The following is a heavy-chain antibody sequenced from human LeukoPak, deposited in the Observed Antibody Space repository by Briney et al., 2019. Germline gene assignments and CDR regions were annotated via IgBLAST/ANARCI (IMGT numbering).Heavy chain of an antibody. J-gene: IGHJ4*02. CDR3: AKESGVYCSGGSCYLDH. Sequence: GGSLRLSCAASGFTVSWYGMHWVRQAPGKGLEWVAVMSHDGSNKYYADPLKGRFTISRDNSKNTLYLQMNSLRAEDTAAYYCAKESGVYCSGGSCYLDHWGQGTLVTVSS. CDR1: GFTVSWYG. CDR2: MSHDGSNK. D-gene: IGHD2-15*01. V-gene: IGHV3-30*18.